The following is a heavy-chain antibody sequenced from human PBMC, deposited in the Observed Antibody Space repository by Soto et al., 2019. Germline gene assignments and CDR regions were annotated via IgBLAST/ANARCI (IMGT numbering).Heavy chain of an antibody. CDR3: AHNPSSSTNWYIRDDWFDS. Sequence: QITLNESGPALVKPTQTLTVTCTFSGFSLTTSGVGVHWIRQSPGKALEWLAVIYGDDDKRYNPSLETRLTVTKDTSTNQVVLTMTNMDPADTATYCCAHNPSSSTNWYIRDDWFDSWGQGTLVTVSS. J-gene: IGHJ5*01. CDR1: GFSLTTSGVG. V-gene: IGHV2-5*02. CDR2: IYGDDDK. D-gene: IGHD6-13*01.